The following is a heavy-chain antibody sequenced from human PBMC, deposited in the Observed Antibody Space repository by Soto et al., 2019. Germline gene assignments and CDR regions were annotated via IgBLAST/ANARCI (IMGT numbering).Heavy chain of an antibody. CDR2: IYSGGST. D-gene: IGHD6-13*01. V-gene: IGHV3-66*01. CDR1: GFTFSSNY. CDR3: SITGSLYGGDY. Sequence: EVQLVESGGGLVQPGGSLRLSWAASGFTFSSNYMSWFRQAPGKGLEWVSVIYSGGSTYNADSLKGRFPISRDNSKNTLYLQMNSLRAEDTAVYYCSITGSLYGGDYWGQGTLVTVSS. J-gene: IGHJ4*02.